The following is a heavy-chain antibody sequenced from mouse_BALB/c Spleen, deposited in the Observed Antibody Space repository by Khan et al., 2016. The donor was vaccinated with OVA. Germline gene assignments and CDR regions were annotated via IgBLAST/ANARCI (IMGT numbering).Heavy chain of an antibody. V-gene: IGHV9-3-1*01. D-gene: IGHD1-1*01. J-gene: IGHJ4*01. Sequence: QVQLQQSGPELMKPGETVKISCKASGYTFTNYGMNWVKQSPGKALKWMGWINTYTGEPTYADDFKGRFAFSLDTSASTAYLQINNLKYEDTATYSCARPPYCSCSVGHWGQGTTVTVSS. CDR1: GYTFTNYG. CDR2: INTYTGEP. CDR3: ARPPYCSCSVGH.